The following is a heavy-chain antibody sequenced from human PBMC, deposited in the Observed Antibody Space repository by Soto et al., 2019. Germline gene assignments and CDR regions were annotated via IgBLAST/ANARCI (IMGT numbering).Heavy chain of an antibody. Sequence: EVQLLESGGDLVQPGGSLRLSCAASGLIFSDYAMSWVRQAPGKGLECVAWISGSGDKTFYADSVKGRFTISRDNSKNTVSLHMNSLRVDDTAVYFCAKDRFGIVGPVDYWGPGTLVTVSS. CDR2: ISGSGDKT. J-gene: IGHJ4*02. D-gene: IGHD1-26*01. CDR1: GLIFSDYA. V-gene: IGHV3-23*01. CDR3: AKDRFGIVGPVDY.